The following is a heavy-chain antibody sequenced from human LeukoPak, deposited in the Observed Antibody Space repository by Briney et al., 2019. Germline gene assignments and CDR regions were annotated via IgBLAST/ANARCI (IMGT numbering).Heavy chain of an antibody. CDR3: VRYRSTSYRFDN. CDR2: MYYDEHT. D-gene: IGHD6-19*01. J-gene: IGHJ4*02. CDR1: GDSLSGLPYS. V-gene: IGHV4-39*01. Sequence: PSETLSLTCTVSGDSLSGLPYSWGWVRQSPGKGLEWIAYMYYDEHTYYNPSLKSRVTTSVDTSKMQFSLSLSSVTAADTAIYYCVRYRSTSYRFDNWGQGTLVTVSS.